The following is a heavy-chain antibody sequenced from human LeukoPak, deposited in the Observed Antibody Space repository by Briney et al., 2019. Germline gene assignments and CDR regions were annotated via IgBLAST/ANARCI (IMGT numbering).Heavy chain of an antibody. V-gene: IGHV4-34*01. CDR1: GGSFSGYY. CDR2: INHSGST. CDR3: ARHYRLVGKVRFDP. D-gene: IGHD1-26*01. J-gene: IGHJ5*02. Sequence: SETLSLTCAVYGGSFSGYYWSWIRQPPGKGLEWIGEINHSGSTNYNPSLKSRVTISVDTSKNQFSLKLSSVTAADTAVYYCARHYRLVGKVRFDPWGQGTLVTVSS.